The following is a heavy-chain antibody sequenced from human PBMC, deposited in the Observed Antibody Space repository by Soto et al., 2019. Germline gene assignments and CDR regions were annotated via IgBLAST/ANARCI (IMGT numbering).Heavy chain of an antibody. CDR3: AGGVGPSLTAYFDY. J-gene: IGHJ4*02. CDR2: IIPIFGTA. CDR1: GGTFSSYA. Sequence: GASVKVSCKASGGTFSSYAISWVRQAPGQGLEWMGGIIPIFGTANYAQKFQGRVTITADESTSTAYMELSSLRSEDTAVYYCAGGVGPSLTAYFDYWGEGTLVTVSS. D-gene: IGHD2-15*01. V-gene: IGHV1-69*13.